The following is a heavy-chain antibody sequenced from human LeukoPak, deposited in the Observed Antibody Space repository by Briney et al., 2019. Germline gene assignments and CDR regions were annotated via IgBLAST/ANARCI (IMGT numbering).Heavy chain of an antibody. D-gene: IGHD3-22*01. Sequence: GEALKISCKGSGYSFTSYWIGLVRPMPGKGLEWMGIIYPGDSDTRYSPSFQGQVTISADKSISTAYLQWSSLKASDTAMYYCARFRYYDSSGYQATFDIWGQGTMVTVSS. CDR2: IYPGDSDT. CDR1: GYSFTSYW. J-gene: IGHJ3*02. V-gene: IGHV5-51*01. CDR3: ARFRYYDSSGYQATFDI.